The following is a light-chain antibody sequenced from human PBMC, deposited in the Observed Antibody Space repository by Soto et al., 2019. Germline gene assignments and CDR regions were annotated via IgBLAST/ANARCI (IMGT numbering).Light chain of an antibody. CDR2: DNN. CDR3: GTWDSSLSAYV. CDR1: ISNIGNNY. Sequence: QCLLTQPPSLSAAPGQKVTISCSGSISNIGNNYVSWYQQLPGTAPKLLIDDNNKRPSGIPDRFSGSKSGTSATLGITGLQTGDEADYYCGTWDSSLSAYVYGTGTKVNVL. J-gene: IGLJ1*01. V-gene: IGLV1-51*01.